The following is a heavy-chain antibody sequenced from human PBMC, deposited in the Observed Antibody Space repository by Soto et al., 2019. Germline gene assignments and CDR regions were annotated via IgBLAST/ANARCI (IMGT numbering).Heavy chain of an antibody. J-gene: IGHJ6*02. D-gene: IGHD3-22*01. Sequence: VKVSCKASGGTFSSYAISWVRQAPGQGLEWMGGIIPIFGTANYAQKFQGRVTITADESTSTAYMELSSLRSEDTAVYYCGNYYDSSGMRYYYYGMDVWGQGTTVTVS. CDR1: GGTFSSYA. V-gene: IGHV1-69*13. CDR3: GNYYDSSGMRYYYYGMDV. CDR2: IIPIFGTA.